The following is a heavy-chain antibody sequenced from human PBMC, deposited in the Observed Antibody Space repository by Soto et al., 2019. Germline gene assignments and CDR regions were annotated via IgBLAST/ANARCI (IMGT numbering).Heavy chain of an antibody. D-gene: IGHD2-2*02. V-gene: IGHV4-59*08. J-gene: IGHJ3*02. CDR3: ALSGYCSSTSCYSFIDAFDI. CDR1: GGSISSYY. Sequence: PSETLSLTCTVSGGSISSYYWSWIRQPPGKGLEWIGYIYYSGGTNYNPSLKSRVTISVDTSKNQFSLKLSSVTAADTAVYYCALSGYCSSTSCYSFIDAFDIWGQGTMVTVSS. CDR2: IYYSGGT.